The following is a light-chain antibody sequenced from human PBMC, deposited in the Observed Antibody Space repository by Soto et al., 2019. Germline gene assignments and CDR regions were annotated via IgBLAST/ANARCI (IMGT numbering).Light chain of an antibody. V-gene: IGKV1-17*01. CDR2: TAS. CDR1: QGIRND. CDR3: LQHNSYPLT. J-gene: IGKJ2*01. Sequence: DIPMTQSPSSLSAAVGARVTITCRASQGIRNDLGWFQQKPGKAPKRLIYTASSLQSGVPSRFSGSRSGTDFTLTISSLQPEDFAPAYCLQHNSYPLTFGQGTKLEIK.